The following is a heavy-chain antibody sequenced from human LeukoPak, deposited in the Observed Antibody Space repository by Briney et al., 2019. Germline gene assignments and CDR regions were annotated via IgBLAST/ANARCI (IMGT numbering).Heavy chain of an antibody. J-gene: IGHJ4*02. CDR1: GYGVTASW. CDR2: IYPGDSDT. CDR3: ARRLTYGSGSYDY. D-gene: IGHD3-10*01. Sequence: GESLNISCKRSGYGVTASWICWVRQMPGKGLEWMGLIYPGDSDTRYSPSFQGQVSISADKSINTAYLQWSSLKASDTAMYYCARRLTYGSGSYDYCGQGTLVTVSS. V-gene: IGHV5-51*01.